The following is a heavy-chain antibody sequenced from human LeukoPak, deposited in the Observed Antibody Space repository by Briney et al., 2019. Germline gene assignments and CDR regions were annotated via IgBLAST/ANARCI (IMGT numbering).Heavy chain of an antibody. CDR1: GGSISSGG. Sequence: LSLTCTVSGGSISSGGYYWSWVRQAPGKGLEWVAVISYDGSNKYYADSVKGRFTISRDNSKNTLYLQMNSLRAEDTAVYYCAREGPPAAGIDAFDIWGQGTMVTVSS. CDR3: AREGPPAAGIDAFDI. CDR2: ISYDGSNK. J-gene: IGHJ3*02. V-gene: IGHV3-30-3*01. D-gene: IGHD6-13*01.